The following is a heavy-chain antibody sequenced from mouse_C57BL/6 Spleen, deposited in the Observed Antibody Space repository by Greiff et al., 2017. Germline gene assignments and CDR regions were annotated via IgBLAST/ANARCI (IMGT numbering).Heavy chain of an antibody. CDR2: FHPYNDDT. J-gene: IGHJ3*01. CDR1: GYTFTTYP. D-gene: IGHD1-1*01. V-gene: IGHV1-47*01. CDR3: ARRHYGSGGGFAY. Sequence: VKLMESGAELVKPGASVKMSCKASGYTFTTYPIEWMKQNHGKSLEWIGNFHPYNDDTKYNEKFKGKATLTVEKSSSTVYLELSRLTSDDSAVYYCARRHYGSGGGFAYWGQGTLVTVSA.